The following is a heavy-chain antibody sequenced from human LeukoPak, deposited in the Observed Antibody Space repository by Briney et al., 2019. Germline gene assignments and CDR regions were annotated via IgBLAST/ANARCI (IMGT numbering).Heavy chain of an antibody. V-gene: IGHV3-30*03. J-gene: IGHJ4*02. D-gene: IGHD2-2*01. CDR1: GFTFRNYG. CDR2: ISKNGANK. Sequence: PGRPLRLSCAAPGFTFRNYGMHRVRPAPAKGLERVAIISKNGANKYYADSVKGRFTISRDNSKNTLYLQMNSLRTEDTAVYYCARYPNTYYCSNPTCYFIYWGQGTLVTVSS. CDR3: ARYPNTYYCSNPTCYFIY.